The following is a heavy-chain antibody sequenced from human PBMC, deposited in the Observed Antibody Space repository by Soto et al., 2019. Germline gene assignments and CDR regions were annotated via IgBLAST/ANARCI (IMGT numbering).Heavy chain of an antibody. D-gene: IGHD3-9*01. Sequence: QVQLVQSGAEVKKPGASVKVSCKASGYTFTSYGISWVRQAPGQGLEWMGWISAYNGNTNYAQKLQGRVTMTTDTSTSTAYMELRSLISDDTAVYYCARLIIDILTGYLSPDYWGQGTLVTVSS. CDR1: GYTFTSYG. CDR3: ARLIIDILTGYLSPDY. J-gene: IGHJ4*02. CDR2: ISAYNGNT. V-gene: IGHV1-18*01.